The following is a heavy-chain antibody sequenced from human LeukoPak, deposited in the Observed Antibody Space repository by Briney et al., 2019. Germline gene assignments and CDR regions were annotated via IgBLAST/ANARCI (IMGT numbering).Heavy chain of an antibody. CDR1: GFTVSLSY. J-gene: IGHJ4*02. CDR2: IYSGGGT. V-gene: IGHV3-53*01. Sequence: GGSLRLSCAASGFTVSLSYMNWFRQAPGKGLEWVSVIYSGGGTYYAESVKGRFTISRDHSKNTLFLQMSSLKAEDTAVYYCARAGPYYFDYWGQGTLVTVSS. CDR3: ARAGPYYFDY.